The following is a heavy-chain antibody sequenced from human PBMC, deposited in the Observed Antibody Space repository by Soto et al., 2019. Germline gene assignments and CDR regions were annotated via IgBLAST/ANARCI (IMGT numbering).Heavy chain of an antibody. Sequence: SETLSLTCTVSGGSFSSYYWSWIRQPPGKGLEWIGHIYYSGRTNYNPSLKSRVTISGDTSKNQLSLKLSSVTAADTAVYYCARDYYYDSRGYPGAYYYGMDVWGQGTTVTISS. CDR1: GGSFSSYY. CDR2: IYYSGRT. V-gene: IGHV4-59*01. J-gene: IGHJ6*02. CDR3: ARDYYYDSRGYPGAYYYGMDV. D-gene: IGHD3-22*01.